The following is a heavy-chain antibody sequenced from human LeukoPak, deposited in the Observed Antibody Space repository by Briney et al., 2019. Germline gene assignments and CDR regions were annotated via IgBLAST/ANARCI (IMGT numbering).Heavy chain of an antibody. V-gene: IGHV3-21*01. J-gene: IGHJ5*02. CDR3: ARQRAPDDSSGYFTFNWFDP. Sequence: GGSLRLSCAASGFTFSSYSMNWVRQAPGKGLEWVSSISSSSSYIYYADSVKGRFTISRDNAKNSLYLQMNSLRAEDTAVYYCARQRAPDDSSGYFTFNWFDPWGQGTLVTVSS. CDR1: GFTFSSYS. CDR2: ISSSSSYI. D-gene: IGHD3-22*01.